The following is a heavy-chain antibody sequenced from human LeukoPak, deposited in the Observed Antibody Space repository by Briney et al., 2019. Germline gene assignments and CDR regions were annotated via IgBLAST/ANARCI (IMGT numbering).Heavy chain of an antibody. Sequence: PSETLSLTCAVYGGSFSDYYWSWIRQPPGKGMEWIGEINHSGCTNYSPSLKSRVTISVDTSKNQFSLKLSSVTAADTAVYYCARVKYYYDSSAPKGNYYYGMDVWGQGTTVTVSS. D-gene: IGHD3-22*01. CDR3: ARVKYYYDSSAPKGNYYYGMDV. CDR2: INHSGCT. V-gene: IGHV4-34*01. J-gene: IGHJ6*02. CDR1: GGSFSDYY.